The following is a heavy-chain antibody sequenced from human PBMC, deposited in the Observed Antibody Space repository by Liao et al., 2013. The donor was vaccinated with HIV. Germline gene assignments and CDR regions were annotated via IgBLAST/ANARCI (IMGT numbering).Heavy chain of an antibody. V-gene: IGHV4-59*10. D-gene: IGHD4-17*01. J-gene: IGHJ4*02. Sequence: QVQLQQWGTGLLKPSETLSLTCAVYGGSFSDHSWSWIRQPAGKGLEWIGRVYTSGSTNYSPSLKSRLSMSVDTSKNQFSLKLTSVTAADTAVYYCARLYGDFSYSFDSWGQGTLVTVSS. CDR2: VYTSGST. CDR1: GGSFSDHS. CDR3: ARLYGDFSYSFDS.